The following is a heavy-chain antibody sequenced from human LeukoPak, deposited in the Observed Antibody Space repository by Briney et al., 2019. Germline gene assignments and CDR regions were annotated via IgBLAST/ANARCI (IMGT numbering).Heavy chain of an antibody. CDR1: GFSFNSYW. CDR3: ARAQAVAGTGGFDP. Sequence: GGSLRLSCAASGFSFNSYWMHWVRQVPGKGLVWVSRISSDGSTTSYADSVKGRFTIPRDNAKNTLYLQMNSLRDEDTAIYYCARAQAVAGTGGFDPWGQGTLVTVSS. D-gene: IGHD6-19*01. CDR2: ISSDGSTT. J-gene: IGHJ5*02. V-gene: IGHV3-74*01.